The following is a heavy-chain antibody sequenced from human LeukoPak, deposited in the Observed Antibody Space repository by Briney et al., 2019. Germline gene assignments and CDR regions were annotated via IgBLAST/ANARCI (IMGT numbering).Heavy chain of an antibody. J-gene: IGHJ6*03. D-gene: IGHD2-8*01. CDR2: MTTSGNIK. V-gene: IGHV3-69-1*02. CDR3: ARRSHALYASNYYYYYMDV. CDR1: GLTLSDDY. Sequence: GGSLRLSCAASGLTLSDDYMTWVRQAPGKGLESVLIMTTSGNIKSSADPVKGRFTISRDNANNILHLQMNSLRAEDTGVYYCARRSHALYASNYYYYYMDVWGKGTTVTVSS.